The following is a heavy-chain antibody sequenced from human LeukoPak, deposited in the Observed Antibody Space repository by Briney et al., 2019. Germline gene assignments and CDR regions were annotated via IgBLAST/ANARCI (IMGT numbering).Heavy chain of an antibody. CDR2: IYNFGST. J-gene: IGHJ4*02. CDR1: GDSVSSNRYY. D-gene: IGHD1-26*01. CDR3: VKFEVTRHSPREY. V-gene: IGHV4-39*01. Sequence: SETLSLTCTVSGDSVSSNRYYWGWIRQPPGKGLEWIATIYNFGSTYYSPSLKSRLTLSVDTSRNQFSLNLTSVTAADTAMYFCVKFEVTRHSPREYWGQGTLVTVSS.